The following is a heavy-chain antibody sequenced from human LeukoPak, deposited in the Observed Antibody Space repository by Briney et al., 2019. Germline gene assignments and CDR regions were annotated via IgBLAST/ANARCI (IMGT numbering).Heavy chain of an antibody. J-gene: IGHJ4*02. CDR1: GYTFTTYP. D-gene: IGHD3-10*01. Sequence: GASVKVSCKASGYTFTTYPINWVRQAPGQGLEWMGRINPNSGGTNYAQKFQGRVTMTRDTSISTAYMELSRLRSDDTAVYYCARDLLFQTGVSFDYWGQGALVTVSS. V-gene: IGHV1-2*06. CDR3: ARDLLFQTGVSFDY. CDR2: INPNSGGT.